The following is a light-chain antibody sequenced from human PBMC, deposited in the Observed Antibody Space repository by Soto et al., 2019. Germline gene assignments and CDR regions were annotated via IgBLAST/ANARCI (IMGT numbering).Light chain of an antibody. CDR2: DVS. V-gene: IGLV2-18*02. J-gene: IGLJ1*01. CDR3: TSYASGSADV. Sequence: QSALTQPPSVSGSPGQSVAISCTGTSSDVGGYNRVSWYQQAPGKAPKLLIYDVSKRPSGGSTRFSGSKSGKTASLTISALQAEDEADYYCTSYASGSADVFGPGTKLTVL. CDR1: SSDVGGYNR.